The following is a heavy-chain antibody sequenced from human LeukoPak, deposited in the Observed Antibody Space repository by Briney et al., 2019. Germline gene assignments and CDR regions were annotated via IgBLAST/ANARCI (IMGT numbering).Heavy chain of an antibody. CDR3: AEDIAAAGRRVHAFDI. CDR2: ISGSGGST. Sequence: LPGGSLRLSCAASGFTFRNYGMSWVRQAPGKGLEWVSAISGSGGSTYYADSVKGRFAISRDNSKNTLYLQMNSLRAEDTAVYYCAEDIAAAGRRVHAFDIWGQGTMVTVSS. D-gene: IGHD6-13*01. J-gene: IGHJ3*02. CDR1: GFTFRNYG. V-gene: IGHV3-23*01.